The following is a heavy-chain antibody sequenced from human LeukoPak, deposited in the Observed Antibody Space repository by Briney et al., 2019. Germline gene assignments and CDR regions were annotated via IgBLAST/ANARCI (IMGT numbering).Heavy chain of an antibody. CDR1: GFTFGDYA. J-gene: IGHJ4*02. V-gene: IGHV3-49*03. D-gene: IGHD3-3*01. CDR2: IRSKAYGGTT. Sequence: PGRSLRLSCTASGFTFGDYAMSWFRQAPGKGLEWVGFIRSKAYGGTTEYAASVKGRFTISRDDSKSIAYLQMNSLKTEDTAAYYCTRDDFWSGYYPPRDYWGQGTLVTVSS. CDR3: TRDDFWSGYYPPRDY.